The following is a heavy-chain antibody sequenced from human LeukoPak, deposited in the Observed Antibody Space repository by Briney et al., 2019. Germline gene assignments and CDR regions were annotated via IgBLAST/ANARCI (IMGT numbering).Heavy chain of an antibody. CDR2: ISYDGKNI. Sequence: GGSLRLSCAASGFSFSNYGIHWVRQGPGKGLDWVSAISYDGKNIHYADSVKGRFTISRDNSRNTVYLQMNSLRVEVTAVYYCAKTYSRESGYDFFFHYWGQGTRVTVSS. V-gene: IGHV3-33*06. CDR1: GFSFSNYG. D-gene: IGHD5-12*01. J-gene: IGHJ4*02. CDR3: AKTYSRESGYDFFFHY.